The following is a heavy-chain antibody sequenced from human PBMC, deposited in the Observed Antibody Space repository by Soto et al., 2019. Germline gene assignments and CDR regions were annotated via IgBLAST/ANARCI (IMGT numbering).Heavy chain of an antibody. D-gene: IGHD2-8*02. CDR1: GFTFSSYA. CDR3: EKEGNLVASLDGVGN. J-gene: IGHJ4*02. Sequence: EVQLLESGGGLVQPGGSLRLSCAASGFTFSSYAMSWVRQAPGKGLEWVSAISGSGGSTYYADSVKGRFTISRDNSKKKLYLQMNSLRADDTAVYYCEKEGNLVASLDGVGNWGQGTLVTVSS. CDR2: ISGSGGST. V-gene: IGHV3-23*01.